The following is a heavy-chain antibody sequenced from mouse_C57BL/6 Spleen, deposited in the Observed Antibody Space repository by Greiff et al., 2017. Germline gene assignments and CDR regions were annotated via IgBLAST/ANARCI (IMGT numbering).Heavy chain of an antibody. CDR3: ARRADYDYSYYFDY. CDR2: IYWDDDK. J-gene: IGHJ2*01. CDR1: GFSLSTSGMG. D-gene: IGHD2-4*01. Sequence: QVQLKESGPGILQSSQTLSLTCSFSGFSLSTSGMGVSWIRQPSGKGLEWLAHIYWDDDKRSNPALKSRLTISKDTSRNQVFLKITSVDTADTATYYCARRADYDYSYYFDYWGQGTTLTVSS. V-gene: IGHV8-12*01.